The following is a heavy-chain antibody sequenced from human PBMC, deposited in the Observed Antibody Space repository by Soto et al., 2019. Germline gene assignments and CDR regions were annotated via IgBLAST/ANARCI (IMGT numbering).Heavy chain of an antibody. J-gene: IGHJ1*01. Sequence: GGSLRLSCAVSGFTFSTYAMNWVRQAPGKGLEWVSSISSSSSFRYYADSVKGRFTISRDNAKSSLYLQMNSLRGEDTAVYYCARGAPGRDGYNLDFQHWGQGTLVTGSS. V-gene: IGHV3-21*01. D-gene: IGHD5-12*01. CDR1: GFTFSTYA. CDR3: ARGAPGRDGYNLDFQH. CDR2: ISSSSSFR.